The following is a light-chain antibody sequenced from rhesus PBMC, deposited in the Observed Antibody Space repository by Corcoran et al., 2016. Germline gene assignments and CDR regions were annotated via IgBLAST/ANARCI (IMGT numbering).Light chain of an antibody. Sequence: DIQMTQSPSSLSASVGDTVTITCQASQAISKYLAWYQQKPGKAPNLLIYDTSTLQSGVPSRFSGSGSWTEFTLTISSLQPEDFATYYCQQHNSYPPTFGGGTKVDLK. J-gene: IGKJ4*01. CDR1: QAISKY. V-gene: IGKV1-25*01. CDR3: QQHNSYPPT. CDR2: DTS.